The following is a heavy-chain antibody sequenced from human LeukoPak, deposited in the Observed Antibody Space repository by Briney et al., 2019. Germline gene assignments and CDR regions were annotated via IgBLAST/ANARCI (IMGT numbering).Heavy chain of an antibody. CDR3: ARAPNGTGPHDY. D-gene: IGHD1-1*01. V-gene: IGHV3-30-3*01. Sequence: GGSLRLSCAASGFTFSSYAMHWVRQAPGKGLEWVAVISYDGSNKYYADSVKGRFTISRDNSKNTLYLQMNSLRAEDTAVYCCARAPNGTGPHDYWGQGTLVTVSS. CDR2: ISYDGSNK. J-gene: IGHJ4*02. CDR1: GFTFSSYA.